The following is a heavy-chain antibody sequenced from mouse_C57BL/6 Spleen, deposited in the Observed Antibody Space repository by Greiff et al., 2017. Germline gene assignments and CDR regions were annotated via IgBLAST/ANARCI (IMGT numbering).Heavy chain of an antibody. D-gene: IGHD1-1*01. Sequence: QVQLQQPGAELVMPGASVKLSCKASGYTFTSYWMHWVKQRPGQGLEWIGELDPSDSYTNYNQKFKGKSTLTVDKSSSTAYMQLSSRTSEDSAVYYCARGGYYGRGYFDVWGTGTTVTVSS. CDR3: ARGGYYGRGYFDV. CDR2: LDPSDSYT. J-gene: IGHJ1*03. CDR1: GYTFTSYW. V-gene: IGHV1-69*01.